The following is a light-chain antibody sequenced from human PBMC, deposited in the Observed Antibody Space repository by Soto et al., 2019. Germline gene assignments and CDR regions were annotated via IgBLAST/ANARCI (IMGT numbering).Light chain of an antibody. CDR1: QSVSSN. Sequence: EIVMTHSPATLSVSPGERATLSCRASQSVSSNLAWYQQKPGQAPRLLIYGASTRATGIPATFSGSGSGTEFTLTISSLQSEDFAVYYCQQYYNWPRTFGQGTKVEIK. J-gene: IGKJ1*01. CDR3: QQYYNWPRT. V-gene: IGKV3-15*01. CDR2: GAS.